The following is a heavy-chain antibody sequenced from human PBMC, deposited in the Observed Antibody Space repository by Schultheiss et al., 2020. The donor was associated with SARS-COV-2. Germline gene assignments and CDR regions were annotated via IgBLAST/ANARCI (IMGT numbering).Heavy chain of an antibody. D-gene: IGHD5-18*01. Sequence: TLSLTCTVSGGSISSYYWSWIRQPPGKGLEWIGSIYYSGSTNYNPSLKSRVTISVDTSKNQFSLKLSSVTAADTAVYYCARGRDTAMDEINWFDPWGQGTLVTVSS. CDR1: GGSISSYY. CDR3: ARGRDTAMDEINWFDP. V-gene: IGHV4-59*01. CDR2: IYYSGST. J-gene: IGHJ5*02.